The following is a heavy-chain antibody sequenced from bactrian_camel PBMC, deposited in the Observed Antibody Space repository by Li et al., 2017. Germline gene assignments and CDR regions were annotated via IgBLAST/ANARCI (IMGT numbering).Heavy chain of an antibody. CDR2: IGNEGSK. Sequence: VQLVESGGGLVQPGGSLSLSCEASGYTDTACMGWFRQRLGKEREGVAVIGNEGSKGYDESVKGRFTISKDSAKNTLYLQMNSLELDDTGMYYCAALRLSEGGYCLPLRRLVASSWGQGTQVTVS. CDR3: AALRLSEGGYCLPLRRLVASS. J-gene: IGHJ4*01. V-gene: IGHV3S67*01. D-gene: IGHD2*01. CDR1: GYTDTAC.